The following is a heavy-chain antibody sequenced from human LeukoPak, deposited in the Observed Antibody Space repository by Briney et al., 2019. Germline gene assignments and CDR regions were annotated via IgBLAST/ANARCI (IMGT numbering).Heavy chain of an antibody. D-gene: IGHD6-13*01. CDR2: MYYSGST. J-gene: IGHJ4*02. Sequence: ETLCLTCTVSGGSISSSSYYWGWIRQPPGKGLEWIGSMYYSGSTFYNPSLRSRFTRSVDTSKNQFSLRLSSMTAADTAVYYCATFYGYSNTWYYPYFDNWGQGTLVTVSS. V-gene: IGHV4-39*01. CDR3: ATFYGYSNTWYYPYFDN. CDR1: GGSISSSSYY.